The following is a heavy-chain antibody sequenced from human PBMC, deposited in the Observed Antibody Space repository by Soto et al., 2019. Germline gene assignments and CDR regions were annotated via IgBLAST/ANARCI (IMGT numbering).Heavy chain of an antibody. V-gene: IGHV4-39*01. CDR2: IYYSGST. D-gene: IGHD2-15*01. J-gene: IGHJ4*02. CDR1: GGSISSSSYY. Sequence: SETLSLTCTVSGGSISSSSYYWCWIRHPPGKGLEWIGSIYYSGSTYYNPSLKSRVTISVDTSKNQFSLKLSSVTAADTAVYYCARHTPAISISDHWGQGTLVTVSS. CDR3: ARHTPAISISDH.